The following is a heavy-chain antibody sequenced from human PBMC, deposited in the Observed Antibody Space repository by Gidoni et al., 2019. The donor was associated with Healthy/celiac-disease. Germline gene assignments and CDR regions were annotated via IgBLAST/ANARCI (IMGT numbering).Heavy chain of an antibody. Sequence: QVQLVQSGAEVKKPGASVKVSCKASGYSFTSYYMHWVRPAPGQGLEGMGIINPSGGITSYAQKFQGRVTMTRDTSTSTVYMELSSLRSEDTAVYYCARERGGYCSSTSCYMDYYYYGMDVWGQGTTVTVSS. D-gene: IGHD2-2*02. V-gene: IGHV1-46*01. J-gene: IGHJ6*02. CDR1: GYSFTSYY. CDR3: ARERGGYCSSTSCYMDYYYYGMDV. CDR2: INPSGGIT.